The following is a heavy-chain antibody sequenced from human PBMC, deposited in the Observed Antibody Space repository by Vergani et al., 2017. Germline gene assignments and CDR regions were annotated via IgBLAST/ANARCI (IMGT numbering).Heavy chain of an antibody. CDR3: ASGKYYSDSTSHFRGGYFDV. CDR1: GDSIISRSYY. V-gene: IGHV4-39*01. Sequence: QMQLQESGPGLVKASETLSLTCTVSGDSIISRSYYWGWLRQPPGKGLEWIGSIYNSGNGDSSSSLKSRVTISADTSKNQFSLRLTSVTAADTAVYYCASGKYYSDSTSHFRGGYFDVWGRGTLVTVPS. CDR2: IYNSGNG. J-gene: IGHJ2*01. D-gene: IGHD3-16*01.